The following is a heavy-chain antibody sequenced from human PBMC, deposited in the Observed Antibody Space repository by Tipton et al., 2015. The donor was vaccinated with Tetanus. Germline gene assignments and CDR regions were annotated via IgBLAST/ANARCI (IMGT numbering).Heavy chain of an antibody. CDR3: AREELGRIAAAGTLH. CDR1: GYTFTGYY. J-gene: IGHJ4*02. Sequence: QVQLVQSGAEVKKPGASVKVSCKASGYTFTGYYMHWVRQAPGQGLEWMGRINPNSGGTNYAQKFQGRVTMTRDSSISTSYMELSRLRADDTAVYYCAREELGRIAAAGTLHWGQGTLVTVSS. V-gene: IGHV1-2*06. D-gene: IGHD6-13*01. CDR2: INPNSGGT.